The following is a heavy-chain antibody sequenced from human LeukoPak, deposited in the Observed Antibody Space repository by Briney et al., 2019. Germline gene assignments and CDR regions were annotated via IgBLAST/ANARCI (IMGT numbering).Heavy chain of an antibody. CDR2: IISSSNYI. CDR1: GFTFSTYT. CDR3: ARERGSGWGGGIQH. Sequence: PGGSLRLSCAASGFTFSTYTMNWVRQAPGKGLEWVSSIISSSNYIYYADSVKGRFTISRDNTKNSLYLQMNSLRAEDTAVYYCARERGSGWGGGIQHWGQGTLVTVSS. D-gene: IGHD6-19*01. V-gene: IGHV3-21*01. J-gene: IGHJ1*01.